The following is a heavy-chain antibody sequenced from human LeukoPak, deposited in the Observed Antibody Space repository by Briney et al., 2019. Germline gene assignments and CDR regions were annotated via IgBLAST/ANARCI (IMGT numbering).Heavy chain of an antibody. Sequence: GGSLRLSCAGSGFTLRSYSMNWVRQAPGKGLGWVSYISSSSSTIYYADSVKGPFTISRDNAKSSLYMQMNGLRAAGTAVCYYAREIAAALDYWGEGTLLTVSS. D-gene: IGHD6-13*01. V-gene: IGHV3-48*04. CDR3: AREIAAALDY. CDR2: ISSSSSTI. J-gene: IGHJ4*02. CDR1: GFTLRSYS.